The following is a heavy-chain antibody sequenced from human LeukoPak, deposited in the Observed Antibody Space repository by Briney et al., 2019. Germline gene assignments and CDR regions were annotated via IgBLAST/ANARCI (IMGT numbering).Heavy chain of an antibody. D-gene: IGHD3-10*01. CDR2: ISYDGSNK. J-gene: IGHJ6*04. V-gene: IGHV3-30*18. CDR3: AKPYLHSMVRGYYYYGMDV. Sequence: GGSLRLSCAASGFTFSSYGVHWVRQAPGKGLEWVAVISYDGSNKYYADSVKGRFTISRDNSKNTLYLQMNSLRAEDTAVYYCAKPYLHSMVRGYYYYGMDVWGKGTTVTVSS. CDR1: GFTFSSYG.